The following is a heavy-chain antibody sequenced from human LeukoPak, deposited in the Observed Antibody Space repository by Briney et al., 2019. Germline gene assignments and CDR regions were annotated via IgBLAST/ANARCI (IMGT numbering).Heavy chain of an antibody. CDR2: ISGTGGST. D-gene: IGHD1-26*01. CDR1: GFTISSYA. CDR3: AKTYTTTYHDAFDI. V-gene: IGHV3-23*01. J-gene: IGHJ3*02. Sequence: GGSLRLSCAASGFTISSYALTWVRQAPGKGLEWVSAISGTGGSTYYADSVKGRFTISRDNSKNTLYLQMNSLRAEDTAIFYCAKTYTTTYHDAFDIWGQGTMVTVSS.